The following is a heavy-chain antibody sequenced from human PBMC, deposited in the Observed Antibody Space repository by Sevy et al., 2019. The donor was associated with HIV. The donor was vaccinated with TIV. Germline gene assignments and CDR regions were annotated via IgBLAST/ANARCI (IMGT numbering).Heavy chain of an antibody. CDR2: ISYDGSNK. D-gene: IGHD2-2*01. V-gene: IGHV3-30*18. CDR3: AKSDRGGYCSSTSCAWFDY. J-gene: IGHJ4*02. Sequence: GGSLRLSCAASGFTFSSYGMHWVRQAPGKGLEWVAVISYDGSNKYYADSVKGRFTISRDNSKNTLYLQMNSLRAEDTAVYYCAKSDRGGYCSSTSCAWFDYWGQGTLVTVSS. CDR1: GFTFSSYG.